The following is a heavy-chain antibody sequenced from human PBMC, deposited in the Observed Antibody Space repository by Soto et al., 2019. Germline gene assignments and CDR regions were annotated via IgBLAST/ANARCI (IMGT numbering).Heavy chain of an antibody. D-gene: IGHD3-9*01. J-gene: IGHJ4*02. CDR2: IYHSGST. V-gene: IGHV4-30-2*01. Sequence: PSETLSLTCAVSGGSISSGGYSWSWIRQPPGKGLEWIGYIYHSGSTYYNPSLKSRVTISVDRSKNQFSLKLSSVTAADTAVYYCASGRGYDILTGYYPYFDYWGQGTLVTVSS. CDR1: GGSISSGGYS. CDR3: ASGRGYDILTGYYPYFDY.